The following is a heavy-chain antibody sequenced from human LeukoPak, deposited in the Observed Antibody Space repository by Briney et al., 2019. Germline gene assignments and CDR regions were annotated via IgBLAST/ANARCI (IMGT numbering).Heavy chain of an antibody. CDR1: GYSISSGYY. CDR3: ARGRNTMVRGAIGAETRYYSCYYMDV. V-gene: IGHV4-38-2*02. J-gene: IGHJ6*03. Sequence: PSETLSLTCTVSGYSISSGYYWGWIRQPPGKGLEWIGEINHSGSTNYNPSLKSRVTISLDTSQSQFSLKLSSVTAADTAVYYCARGRNTMVRGAIGAETRYYSCYYMDVWGKGTTVTVSS. CDR2: INHSGST. D-gene: IGHD3-10*01.